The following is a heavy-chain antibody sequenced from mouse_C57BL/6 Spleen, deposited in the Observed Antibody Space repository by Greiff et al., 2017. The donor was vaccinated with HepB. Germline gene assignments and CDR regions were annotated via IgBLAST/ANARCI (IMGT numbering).Heavy chain of an antibody. Sequence: VQLQQSGAELVKPGASVKISCKASGYAFSSYWMNWVKQRPGKGLEWIGQIYPGDGDTNYNGKFKGKATLTADKSSSTAYMQLSSLTSEDSAVYFCASVIYYDYPYYYAMDYWGQGTSVTVSS. CDR3: ASVIYYDYPYYYAMDY. J-gene: IGHJ4*01. V-gene: IGHV1-80*01. CDR1: GYAFSSYW. CDR2: IYPGDGDT. D-gene: IGHD2-4*01.